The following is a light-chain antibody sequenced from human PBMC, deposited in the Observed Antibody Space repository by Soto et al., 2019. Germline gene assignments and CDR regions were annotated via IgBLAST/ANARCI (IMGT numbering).Light chain of an antibody. CDR3: QQYGSSPRT. CDR2: GAS. J-gene: IGKJ4*01. Sequence: EIVLTQSPGTLSLSPGERATLSCRASQSVSSNYLAWYQQKNGQAPRLLIYGASSRATGIPDRFSGSGSGTEFTLTISRLEPADFAVYYCQQYGSSPRTFGGGTKVEIK. CDR1: QSVSSNY. V-gene: IGKV3-20*01.